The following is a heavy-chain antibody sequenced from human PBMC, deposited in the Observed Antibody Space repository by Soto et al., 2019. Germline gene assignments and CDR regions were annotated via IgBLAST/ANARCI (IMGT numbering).Heavy chain of an antibody. CDR3: VWRLTSIYNYYEY. CDR2: VSSSGNS. D-gene: IGHD7-27*01. V-gene: IGHV4-31*03. J-gene: IGHJ4*02. CDR1: GDSISSATHY. Sequence: SETLSLTCTVSGDSISSATHYWNWIRQHPGKGLEWIGYVSSSGNSYYSPSLKSRVIMSVDTSKKLFSLKQRSVTAADTPIYYCVWRLTSIYNYYEYWGQGTQVTVPS.